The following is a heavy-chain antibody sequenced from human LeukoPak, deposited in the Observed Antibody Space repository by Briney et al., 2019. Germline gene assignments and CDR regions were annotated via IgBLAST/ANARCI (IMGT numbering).Heavy chain of an antibody. Sequence: SETLSLTCAVSGGSISSGGYSWSWIRQPPGEGLEWIGYIYHSGSTYYNPSLKSRVTISVDRSKNQFSLKLSSVTAADTAIYYCARALTRYCSTTVCYYYFDSWGQGTLVTVSS. V-gene: IGHV4-30-2*01. CDR1: GGSISSGGYS. J-gene: IGHJ4*02. CDR3: ARALTRYCSTTVCYYYFDS. D-gene: IGHD2-2*01. CDR2: IYHSGST.